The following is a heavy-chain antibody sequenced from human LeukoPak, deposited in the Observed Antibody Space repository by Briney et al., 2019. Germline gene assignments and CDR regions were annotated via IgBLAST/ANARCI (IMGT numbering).Heavy chain of an antibody. Sequence: SETLSLTCTVSGGSISSYYWSWIRQPPVKGLEWIGYIYYSGSTNYNPSFKSRVTISVDTSKNQFSLKLSSVTAADTAVYYRARGITMVRGVSHFDYWGQGTLVTVSS. CDR2: IYYSGST. V-gene: IGHV4-59*01. J-gene: IGHJ4*02. D-gene: IGHD3-10*01. CDR1: GGSISSYY. CDR3: ARGITMVRGVSHFDY.